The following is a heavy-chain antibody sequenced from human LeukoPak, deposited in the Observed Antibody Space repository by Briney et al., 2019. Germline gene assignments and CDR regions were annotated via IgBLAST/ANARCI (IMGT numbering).Heavy chain of an antibody. V-gene: IGHV1-2*02. CDR1: GYTFTGYY. J-gene: IGHJ4*02. CDR3: ARAGQYSSSWYGSY. D-gene: IGHD6-13*01. Sequence: ASVKVSCKASGYTFTGYYMHWVRQAPGQGLEWMGWINPNSGGTNYAQKFQGRVTMTRDTSISTAYMELSSLRSEDTAVYYCARAGQYSSSWYGSYWGQGTLVTVSS. CDR2: INPNSGGT.